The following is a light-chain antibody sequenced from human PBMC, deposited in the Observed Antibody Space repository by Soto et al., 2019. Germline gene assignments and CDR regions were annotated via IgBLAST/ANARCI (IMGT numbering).Light chain of an antibody. CDR1: QSVSSTY. CDR3: QQYATSRWT. Sequence: EIVLTQSPGTLSLSPGERATLSCRASQSVSSTYLAWYQQRPGQAPRLLIYGASSRVTGIPDRFSGSGSGTDFTLTITRLEPEDFAVYYCQQYATSRWTFGQGTKVDI. CDR2: GAS. J-gene: IGKJ1*01. V-gene: IGKV3-20*01.